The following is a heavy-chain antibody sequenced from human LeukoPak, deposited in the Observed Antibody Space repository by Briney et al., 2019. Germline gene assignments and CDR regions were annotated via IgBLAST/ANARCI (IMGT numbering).Heavy chain of an antibody. CDR3: ARDPGYDFWSGYWGAGYYYYYYMDV. J-gene: IGHJ6*03. CDR1: RLAFSGYV. CDR2: IEQDGSER. Sequence: GGCPRLSCAASRLAFSGYVMNWVGESPGPGQEGWAGIEQDGSERSSVNSVTRRFTISRDNARNSLYLQMNSLRADDTAVYYCARDPGYDFWSGYWGAGYYYYYYMDVWGKGTTVTVSS. V-gene: IGHV3-7*01. D-gene: IGHD3-3*01.